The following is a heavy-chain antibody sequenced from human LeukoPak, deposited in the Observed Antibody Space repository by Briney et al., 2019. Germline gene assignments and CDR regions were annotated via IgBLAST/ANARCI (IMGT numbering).Heavy chain of an antibody. Sequence: GGSLRLSCAVSGITLSNYGMSWVRQAPGKGLEWVAGISDSGGSTNYADSVKGRFTISRDNPKNTLYLQMNSLRAEDTAVYYCARDPDDSSGYYYYGDAFDIWGQGTMVTVSS. D-gene: IGHD3-22*01. J-gene: IGHJ3*02. CDR1: GITLSNYG. CDR3: ARDPDDSSGYYYYGDAFDI. V-gene: IGHV3-23*01. CDR2: ISDSGGST.